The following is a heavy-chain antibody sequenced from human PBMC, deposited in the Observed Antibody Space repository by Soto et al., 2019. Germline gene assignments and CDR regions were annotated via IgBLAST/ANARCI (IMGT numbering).Heavy chain of an antibody. V-gene: IGHV1-8*01. CDR3: ARGPRTSVTTRGIVWFDP. CDR1: AYTFTSYD. J-gene: IGHJ5*02. D-gene: IGHD4-17*01. Sequence: QVQLVQSGAEVEKPGASVKVSCKASAYTFTSYDINWVRQATGQGLEWMGWMNPNSGNTGYTQKFQGRVTIISNTVSNTPYMELNSLSAEDTAVYACARGPRTSVTTRGIVWFDPWGQGTLVTVSS. CDR2: MNPNSGNT.